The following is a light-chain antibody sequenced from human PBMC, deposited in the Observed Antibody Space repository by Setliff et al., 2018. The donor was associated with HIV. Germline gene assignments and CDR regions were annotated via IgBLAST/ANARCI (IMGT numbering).Light chain of an antibody. CDR1: SSDVGGYNY. CDR3: SSYTSSSTLV. J-gene: IGLJ1*01. Sequence: QSALPQPASVSGSPGQSITISCTGTSSDVGGYNYVSWYQQHPGKAPKLMIYDVSYRPSGVSNRFSGSKSGNTASLTISGLQAEDEADYYCSSYTSSSTLVFGIGTKV. V-gene: IGLV2-14*03. CDR2: DVS.